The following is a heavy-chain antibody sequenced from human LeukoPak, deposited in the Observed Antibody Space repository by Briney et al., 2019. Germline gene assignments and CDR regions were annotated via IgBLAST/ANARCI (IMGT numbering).Heavy chain of an antibody. V-gene: IGHV3-53*01. Sequence: GGSLRLSCAVSELTVTINYMSWVRQAPGKGLEWVSIIYSGGSTYYADSVKGCFTISRDNSQNTVYLQMNSLRSEDTAVYYCVRYTYERDAFDIWGHGTMVTVSS. J-gene: IGHJ3*02. CDR2: IYSGGST. CDR3: VRYTYERDAFDI. D-gene: IGHD3-16*01. CDR1: ELTVTINY.